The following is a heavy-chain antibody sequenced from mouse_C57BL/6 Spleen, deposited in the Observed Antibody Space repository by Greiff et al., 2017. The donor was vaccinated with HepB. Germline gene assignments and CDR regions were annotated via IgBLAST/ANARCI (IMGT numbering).Heavy chain of an antibody. CDR1: GYTFTSYW. D-gene: IGHD2-5*01. CDR2: IDPNSGDT. Sequence: QVQLQQPGAELVKPGASVKLSCKASGYTFTSYWMHWVMQRPGRGLEWIGRIDPNSGDTKYNEKFKSKAKLTVDKPSSTAYMQLSSLTSEDYAVYYCARDYSNLYYAMDYWGQGTSVTVSS. V-gene: IGHV1-72*01. J-gene: IGHJ4*01. CDR3: ARDYSNLYYAMDY.